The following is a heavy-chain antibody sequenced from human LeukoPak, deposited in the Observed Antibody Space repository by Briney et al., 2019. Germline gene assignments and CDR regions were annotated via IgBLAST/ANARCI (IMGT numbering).Heavy chain of an antibody. D-gene: IGHD5/OR15-5a*01. J-gene: IGHJ3*02. CDR3: ARHRTTGYSVSAFDM. CDR2: IYPDDSHT. CDR1: GYSFTSYL. Sequence: GESLKISCKGSGYSFTSYLIGWVRQMPGKGLEWMGFIYPDDSHTRYSPSFEGQVTISADKSIHTAYLQWSRLRASDTAMYYCARHRTTGYSVSAFDMWGQGTLVTVSS. V-gene: IGHV5-51*01.